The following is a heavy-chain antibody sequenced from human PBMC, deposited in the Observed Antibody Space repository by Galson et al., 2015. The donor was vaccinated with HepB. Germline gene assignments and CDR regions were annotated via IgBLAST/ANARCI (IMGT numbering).Heavy chain of an antibody. CDR1: GFTFSNYA. Sequence: SLRLSCAASGFTFSNYAMHWVRQAPGKGLEWVAVISYDGSNKNYADSVKGRFTISRDNSKNTLYLQMNSLTAEDTAVYYCARVSNRLIDYWGQGTLVIVSS. CDR2: ISYDGSNK. V-gene: IGHV3-30-3*01. CDR3: ARVSNRLIDY. J-gene: IGHJ4*02. D-gene: IGHD5/OR15-5a*01.